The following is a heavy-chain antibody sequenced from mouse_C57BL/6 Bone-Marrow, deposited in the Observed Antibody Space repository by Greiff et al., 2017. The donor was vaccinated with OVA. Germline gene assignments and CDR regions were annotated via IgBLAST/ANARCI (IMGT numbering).Heavy chain of an antibody. CDR3: TTYRY. CDR1: GFNIKDDY. V-gene: IGHV14-4*01. J-gene: IGHJ2*01. Sequence: VQLQQSGAELVRPGASVKLSCTASGFNIKDDYMHWVKQRPEQGLEWIGWIDPENGDTEYASKFQGKATIIVDTSSKTSYLQLSSLTSEDTAVYYCTTYRYWGQGTTLTVSS. CDR2: IDPENGDT.